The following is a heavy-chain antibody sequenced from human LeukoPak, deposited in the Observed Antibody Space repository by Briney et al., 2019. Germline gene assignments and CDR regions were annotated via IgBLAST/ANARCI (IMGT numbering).Heavy chain of an antibody. J-gene: IGHJ4*02. CDR1: GGSISNYY. V-gene: IGHV4-59*01. Sequence: SETLSLTCTVSGGSISNYYWSWIRQSPGRGLEWIGYIYYSGTTSYNPSLKSRVTISLDTPKNQFSLKLTSVTAADTAVYYCARSGSTAFDYWGQGTLVTVSS. CDR3: ARSGSTAFDY. D-gene: IGHD1-26*01. CDR2: IYYSGTT.